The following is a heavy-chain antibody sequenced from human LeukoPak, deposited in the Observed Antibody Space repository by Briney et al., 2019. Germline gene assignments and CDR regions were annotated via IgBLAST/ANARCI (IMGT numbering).Heavy chain of an antibody. V-gene: IGHV3-7*01. Sequence: ETLSLTCAVSGGSISSSNWWSWVRQPPGKGLEWVANIKQDGSEKYYVDSVKGRFTISRDNAKNSLYLQMNSLRAEDMAVYYCARDQRNGYNYDAFDIWGQGTMVTVSS. J-gene: IGHJ3*02. D-gene: IGHD5-24*01. CDR2: IKQDGSEK. CDR3: ARDQRNGYNYDAFDI. CDR1: GGSISSSNW.